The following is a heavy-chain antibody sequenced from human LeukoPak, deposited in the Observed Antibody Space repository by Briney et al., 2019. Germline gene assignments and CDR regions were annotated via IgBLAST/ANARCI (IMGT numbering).Heavy chain of an antibody. V-gene: IGHV3-53*01. J-gene: IGHJ3*02. CDR1: GFTVSSNY. CDR2: IYSGGST. CDR3: AREQYGAFDI. D-gene: IGHD2/OR15-2a*01. Sequence: GGSLRLSCAASGFTVSSNYMSWVRQAQGKGLEWVSVIYSGGSTYYADSVKGRFTISRDNSKNTLYLQMNSLRTEDTAVYYCAREQYGAFDIWGQGTMVTVSS.